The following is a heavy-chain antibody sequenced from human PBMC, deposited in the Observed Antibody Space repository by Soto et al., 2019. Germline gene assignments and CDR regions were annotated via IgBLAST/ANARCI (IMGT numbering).Heavy chain of an antibody. CDR1: GCTLTELS. J-gene: IGHJ3*02. CDR3: ATAPQVIPVRRDAFDI. V-gene: IGHV1-24*01. D-gene: IGHD2-2*01. CDR2: FDPEDGET. Sequence: ASVKVSCKVSGCTLTELSMHWVRPAPGKGLEWMGGFDPEDGETIYAQKFQGRVTMTEDTSTDTAYMELSSLRSEDTAVYYCATAPQVIPVRRDAFDIWGQGTMVTVSS.